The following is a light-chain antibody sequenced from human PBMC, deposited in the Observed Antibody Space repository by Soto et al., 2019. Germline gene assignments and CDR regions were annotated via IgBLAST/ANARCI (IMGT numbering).Light chain of an antibody. CDR1: QSVSSY. J-gene: IGKJ5*01. CDR2: DAS. Sequence: EIVLTQSPATLSLSPGERATLXCRASQSVSSYLAWYQQKPGQAPRLLIYDASNRATGIPARFSGSGSGTDFTLTISSLEPEDFAVYYCQQRSNGITFGQGTRLEIK. V-gene: IGKV3-11*01. CDR3: QQRSNGIT.